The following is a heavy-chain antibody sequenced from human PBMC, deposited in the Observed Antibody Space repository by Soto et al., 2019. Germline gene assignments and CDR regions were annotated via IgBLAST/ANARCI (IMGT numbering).Heavy chain of an antibody. V-gene: IGHV1-18*01. J-gene: IGHJ4*02. CDR1: GYIFNTYY. Sequence: ASVKVSCKASGYIFNTYYITWVRQAPGQGLEWMGWISAYNGNTNYAQKLQGRVTMTTDTSTSTAYMELRSLRSDDTAVYYCARGQYYFDYWGQGTLVTSPQ. CDR2: ISAYNGNT. D-gene: IGHD4-4*01. CDR3: ARGQYYFDY.